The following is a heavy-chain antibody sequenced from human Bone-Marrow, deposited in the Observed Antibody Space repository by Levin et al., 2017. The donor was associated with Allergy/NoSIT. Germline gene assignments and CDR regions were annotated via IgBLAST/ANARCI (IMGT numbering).Heavy chain of an antibody. V-gene: IGHV1-18*01. CDR3: ARGLSGSSDEFHGS. D-gene: IGHD3-10*01. CDR1: GYTFTSYS. J-gene: IGHJ5*02. CDR2: ICTYKGNT. Sequence: GESLKISCKASGYTFTSYSIAWVRQAPGQGLEWVGWICTYKGNTKYAQRLQGRVTITTDASARTVYMHLRSLRSDDTAIYCCARGLSGSSDEFHGSWGQGTLVAVST.